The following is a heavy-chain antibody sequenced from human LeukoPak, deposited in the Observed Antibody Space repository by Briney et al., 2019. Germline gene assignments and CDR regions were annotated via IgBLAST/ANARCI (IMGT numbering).Heavy chain of an antibody. Sequence: ASVKVSCKASGYTFSSYYVHWVRQAPGQGLEWMGMIIPSDGFTSYAQKFQGRVTMTTDTSTSTAYMELRSLRSDDTAVYYCARAYIVGAPLDYWGQGTLVTVSS. CDR1: GYTFSSYY. D-gene: IGHD1-26*01. V-gene: IGHV1-46*01. CDR3: ARAYIVGAPLDY. J-gene: IGHJ4*02. CDR2: IIPSDGFT.